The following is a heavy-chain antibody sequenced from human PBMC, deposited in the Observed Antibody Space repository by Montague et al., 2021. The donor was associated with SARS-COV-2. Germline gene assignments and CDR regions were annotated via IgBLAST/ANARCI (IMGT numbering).Heavy chain of an antibody. V-gene: IGHV1-24*01. J-gene: IGHJ3*01. CDR1: GYSVNEVP. CDR2: FVPQHVET. Sequence: SVKVSCKASGYSVNEVPIHWVRQAPGDGLEWMGGFVPQHVETVYTQNFEAKVTMTENRTPETAYLELSNLIADDTAVYYCATESIVVVVIYAFVFWGQGTLITVSS. CDR3: ATESIVVVVIYAFVF. D-gene: IGHD3-3*02.